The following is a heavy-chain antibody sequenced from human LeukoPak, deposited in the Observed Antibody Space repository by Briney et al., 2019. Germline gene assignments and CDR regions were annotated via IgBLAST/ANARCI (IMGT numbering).Heavy chain of an antibody. Sequence: SETLSLTCTISGGSISTYHWSWIRQPPEKGLEWIGYIYKGSTNYNPSLKSRVTISVVTSKNQFSLKLRSVTAADTAVYYCARLTRDGYTTFWGQGTLVTASS. J-gene: IGHJ4*02. CDR2: IYKGST. CDR1: GGSISTYH. V-gene: IGHV4-59*01. CDR3: ARLTRDGYTTF. D-gene: IGHD5-24*01.